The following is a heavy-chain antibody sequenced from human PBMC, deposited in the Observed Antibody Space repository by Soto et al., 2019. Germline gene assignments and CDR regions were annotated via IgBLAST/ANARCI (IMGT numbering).Heavy chain of an antibody. Sequence: GGSLRLCCAASGFTFSNYAMAWVRQAPGKGLEWVSTISRSGGSTFYANAVKGRITIYRDNSKNSLYLQMNSLRADDTAIYYSAKEWQLEVWRRGTMVTVSS. J-gene: IGHJ4*02. CDR3: AKEWQLEV. CDR1: GFTFSNYA. CDR2: ISRSGGST. V-gene: IGHV3-23*01. D-gene: IGHD1-1*01.